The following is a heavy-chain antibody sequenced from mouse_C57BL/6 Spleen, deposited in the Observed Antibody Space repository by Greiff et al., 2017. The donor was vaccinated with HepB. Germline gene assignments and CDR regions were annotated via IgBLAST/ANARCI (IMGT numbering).Heavy chain of an antibody. CDR3: ARNGPYGSSSVEGY. D-gene: IGHD1-1*01. Sequence: VQLQQSGAELVKPGASVKLSCKASGYTFTSYWMQWVKQRPGQGLEWIGEIDPSDSYTNYNQKFKGKATLTVDTSSSTAYMKLSSLTSEDSAVYYCARNGPYGSSSVEGYLGQGTTLTVSS. CDR1: GYTFTSYW. J-gene: IGHJ2*01. CDR2: IDPSDSYT. V-gene: IGHV1-50*01.